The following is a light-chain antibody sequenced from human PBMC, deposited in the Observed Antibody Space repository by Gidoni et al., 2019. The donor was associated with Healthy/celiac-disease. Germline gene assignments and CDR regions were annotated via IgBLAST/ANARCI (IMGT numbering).Light chain of an antibody. J-gene: IGKJ1*01. Sequence: DIQITQSPSSLSASVGDRVTITCRASQSISSYLNWYQQKPGKAPKLLIYAASSLQSGVPSRFSGSGSGTDFTITISSLQPEEFATYYCQQSYSTPRTFGQGTKVEIK. CDR3: QQSYSTPRT. CDR1: QSISSY. V-gene: IGKV1-39*01. CDR2: AAS.